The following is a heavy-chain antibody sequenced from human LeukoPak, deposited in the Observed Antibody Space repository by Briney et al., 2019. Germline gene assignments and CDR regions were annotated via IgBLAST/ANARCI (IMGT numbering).Heavy chain of an antibody. V-gene: IGHV3-30*03. CDR3: AYGGNFDY. D-gene: IGHD4-23*01. Sequence: GRSLRLSCAASGFTFSSYGMHWVRQAPGKGLEWVAVISYDGSNKYYAVSVKGRFTISRDNSKNTLYLQMNSLRAEDTAVYYCAYGGNFDYWGQGTLVTVSS. CDR2: ISYDGSNK. CDR1: GFTFSSYG. J-gene: IGHJ4*02.